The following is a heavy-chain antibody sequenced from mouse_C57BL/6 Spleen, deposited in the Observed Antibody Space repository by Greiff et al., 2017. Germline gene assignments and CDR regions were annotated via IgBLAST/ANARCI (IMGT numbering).Heavy chain of an antibody. CDR2: ISSGGSYT. D-gene: IGHD1-1*01. Sequence: EVNLVESGGDLVKPGGSLKLSCAASGFTFSSYGMSWVRQTPDKRLEWVATISSGGSYTSYPDSVKGRFTNSRDNAKNTLYMQMSSLKSEDTAMYYCARGGFYYGSSGYYFDYWGQGTTLTVSS. J-gene: IGHJ2*01. CDR1: GFTFSSYG. V-gene: IGHV5-6*02. CDR3: ARGGFYYGSSGYYFDY.